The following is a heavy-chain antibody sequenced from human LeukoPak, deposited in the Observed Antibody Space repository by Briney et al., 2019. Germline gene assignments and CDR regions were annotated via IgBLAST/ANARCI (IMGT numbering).Heavy chain of an antibody. J-gene: IGHJ4*02. CDR2: ISYDGSNK. Sequence: HPGGSLRLSCAASGFTFSSYAMHWVGQAPGKGLGWVAVISYDGSNKYYADSVKGRFTISRDNSKNTLYLQMNSLRAEDTAVYYCARDFYPSKFQRFDYWGQGTLVTVSS. CDR3: ARDFYPSKFQRFDY. CDR1: GFTFSSYA. D-gene: IGHD2-2*01. V-gene: IGHV3-30-3*01.